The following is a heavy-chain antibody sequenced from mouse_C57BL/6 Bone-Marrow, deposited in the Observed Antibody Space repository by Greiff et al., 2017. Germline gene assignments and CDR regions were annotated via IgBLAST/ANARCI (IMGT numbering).Heavy chain of an antibody. V-gene: IGHV2-9-1*01. D-gene: IGHD2-5*01. CDR2: IWTGGGT. J-gene: IGHJ4*01. CDR3: AKHSNLYYYTMDY. CDR1: GFSFPSYA. Sequence: QVQLKESGPGLVAPSQSLSITCTVSGFSFPSYALSWVRQPPGTGLEWLGVIWTGGGTNYNSAIKSGLSISKDNSKSQVFLKMNSLQTDDTARYYYAKHSNLYYYTMDYWGQGTAVTVTS.